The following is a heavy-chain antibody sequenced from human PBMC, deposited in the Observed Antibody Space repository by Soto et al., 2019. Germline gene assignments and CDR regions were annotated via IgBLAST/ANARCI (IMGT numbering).Heavy chain of an antibody. Sequence: GESLKISCKSSGYSFTSYWIGWVRQMPGKGLEWMGIIYPGDSDTRYSPSFQGQVTISADKSISTAYLQWSSLKASDTAMYYCATSRNGGVVVIKGHYYYYGMDVWGQGTTVTVSS. J-gene: IGHJ6*02. CDR3: ATSRNGGVVVIKGHYYYYGMDV. CDR1: GYSFTSYW. CDR2: IYPGDSDT. V-gene: IGHV5-51*01. D-gene: IGHD3-22*01.